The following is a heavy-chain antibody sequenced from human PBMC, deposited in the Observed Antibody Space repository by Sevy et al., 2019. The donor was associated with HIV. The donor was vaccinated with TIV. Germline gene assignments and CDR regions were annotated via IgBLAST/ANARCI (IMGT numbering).Heavy chain of an antibody. CDR3: AKDRGGSYPSDAFDI. D-gene: IGHD1-26*01. V-gene: IGHV3-23*01. CDR2: ISGSGGST. J-gene: IGHJ3*02. Sequence: GESLKISCAASGFTFSSYAMSWVRQAPGKGLEWVSAISGSGGSTYYADSVKGRFTISRDNSKNTLYLQMNSLRAEDTAVYYCAKDRGGSYPSDAFDIWGQGTMVTVSS. CDR1: GFTFSSYA.